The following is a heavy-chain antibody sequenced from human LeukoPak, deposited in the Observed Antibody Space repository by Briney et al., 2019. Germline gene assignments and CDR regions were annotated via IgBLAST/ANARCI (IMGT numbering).Heavy chain of an antibody. J-gene: IGHJ5*02. V-gene: IGHV3-30*04. CDR2: ISYDGSNK. CDR1: GFTFSSYA. CDR3: ARDPIAAAGLFIPRGWFDP. Sequence: PGGSLRLSCAASGFTFSSYAMHWVRQAPGKGLEWVAVISYDGSNKYYADSVKGRFTISRDNSKNTLYLQMNSLRAEDTAVYYCARDPIAAAGLFIPRGWFDPWGQGTLVTVSS. D-gene: IGHD6-13*01.